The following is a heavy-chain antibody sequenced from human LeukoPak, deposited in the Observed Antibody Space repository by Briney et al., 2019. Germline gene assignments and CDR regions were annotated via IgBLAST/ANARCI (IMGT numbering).Heavy chain of an antibody. J-gene: IGHJ6*03. CDR2: INPNSGGT. CDR1: GYTFTGYY. Sequence: ASVKVSCKASGYTFTGYYMHWVRQAPGQGLEWMGWINPNSGGTNYAQKFQGRVTMTRDTSISTAYMELSRLRSDDTAVYYCARGEDDSSSWYRALRTDYYYYMDVWGKGTTVTVSS. V-gene: IGHV1-2*02. D-gene: IGHD6-13*01. CDR3: ARGEDDSSSWYRALRTDYYYYMDV.